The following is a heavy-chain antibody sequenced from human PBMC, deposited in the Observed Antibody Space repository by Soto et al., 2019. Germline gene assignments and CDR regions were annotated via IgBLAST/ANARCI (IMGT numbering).Heavy chain of an antibody. V-gene: IGHV3-23*01. CDR3: AKPFNTGWTRPDY. CDR1: GFTFSNCA. D-gene: IGHD6-19*01. J-gene: IGHJ4*02. Sequence: EVQLLESGGGLVQPGGSLRLSCAASGFTFSNCAMTWVRQAPGKGLEWVSAISGSGGSTYYAGSVKGRFTISRDNSKNTLYRQMNSLRAEDTAVSYCAKPFNTGWTRPDYWGQGTLVTVSS. CDR2: ISGSGGST.